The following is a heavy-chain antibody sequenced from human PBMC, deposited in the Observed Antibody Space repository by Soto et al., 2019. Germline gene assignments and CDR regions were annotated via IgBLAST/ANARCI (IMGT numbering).Heavy chain of an antibody. J-gene: IGHJ4*02. CDR1: GFIFSNYV. V-gene: IGHV3-23*01. Sequence: EVQLLDSGGSFVQPGGSLRLSCAASGFIFSNYVMSWVRLAPGKGLEWVANITGSGGDTFYADSVKGRFAISRDNSKNTLYLQTNSLRVEDTAVYYCAKKPLSIRMFDYWGQGTLVTVSS. CDR3: AKKPLSIRMFDY. CDR2: ITGSGGDT. D-gene: IGHD3-16*02.